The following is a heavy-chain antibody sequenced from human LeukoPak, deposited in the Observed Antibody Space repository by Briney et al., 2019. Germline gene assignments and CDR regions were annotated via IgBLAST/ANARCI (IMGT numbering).Heavy chain of an antibody. CDR1: GFTVSSNY. V-gene: IGHV3-66*02. CDR2: IYSGGST. CDR3: ASSRDYYYYYYMDV. Sequence: GGSLRLSCAASGFTVSSNYMSWVRQAPGKGLEWVSVIYSGGSTYYADSVKGRFTISRDNSKNTLYLQMNSLRAEDTAVYYCASSRDYYYYYYMDVWGKGTTVTVSS. J-gene: IGHJ6*03.